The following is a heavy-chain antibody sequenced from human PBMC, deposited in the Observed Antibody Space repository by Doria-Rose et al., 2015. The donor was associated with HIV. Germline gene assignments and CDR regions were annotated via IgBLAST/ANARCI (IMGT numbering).Heavy chain of an antibody. CDR2: IFTDDER. CDR1: GVSLSSPGMG. CDR3: ARIKSSRWYHKYYFDF. V-gene: IGHV2-26*01. J-gene: IGHJ4*02. D-gene: IGHD6-13*01. Sequence: VTLKESGPVLVKPTETLTLTCTVSGVSLSSPGMGVSWIRQPPGKALEWLANIFTDDERSYNTSLKIRLAISRGTSKSQVLITMTDMNPVDTATYYCARIKSSRWYHKYYFDFWGQGTLVTISA.